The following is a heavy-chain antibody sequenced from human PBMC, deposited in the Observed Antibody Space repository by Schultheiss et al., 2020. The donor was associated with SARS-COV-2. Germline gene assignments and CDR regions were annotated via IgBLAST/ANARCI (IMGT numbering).Heavy chain of an antibody. CDR3: AREGSGDYDSSGYSDY. D-gene: IGHD3-22*01. J-gene: IGHJ4*02. Sequence: ASVKVSCKASGYTFTSYGISWVRQAPGQGLEWMGWISAYNGNTNYAQKLQGRVTMTTDTSTSTAYMELRSLRSDDTAVYYCAREGSGDYDSSGYSDYWGQGTLVTVSS. CDR2: ISAYNGNT. CDR1: GYTFTSYG. V-gene: IGHV1-18*01.